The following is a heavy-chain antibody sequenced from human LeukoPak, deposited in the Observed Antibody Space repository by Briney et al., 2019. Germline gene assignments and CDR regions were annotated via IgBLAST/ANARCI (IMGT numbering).Heavy chain of an antibody. CDR3: AGGPGIYGDAFDT. D-gene: IGHD3-10*01. CDR2: IYYSGST. J-gene: IGHJ3*02. CDR1: GGSISSGGYY. V-gene: IGHV4-31*03. Sequence: PSETLSLTCTVSGGSISSGGYYWSWIRQHPGKGLEWIGYIYYSGSTYYNPSLKSRVTISVDTSKNQFSLKLSSVTAADTAVYYWAGGPGIYGDAFDTWGKGKMVTVSS.